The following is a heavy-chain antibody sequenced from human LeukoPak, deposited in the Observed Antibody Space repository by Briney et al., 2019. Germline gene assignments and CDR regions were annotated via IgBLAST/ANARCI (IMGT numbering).Heavy chain of an antibody. D-gene: IGHD2-21*01. CDR1: GGSISTYY. CDR2: IYFSGST. J-gene: IGHJ4*02. Sequence: SGTLSLTCTVSGGSISTYYWTWIRPPPGKGVEWIGYIYFSGSTNYNPSLKSRVTISVDTSKNQFSLNPTSVTAADTAVYYCARGGKGFPLGLRFDYWGQGSLVTVSS. CDR3: ARGGKGFPLGLRFDY. V-gene: IGHV4-59*01.